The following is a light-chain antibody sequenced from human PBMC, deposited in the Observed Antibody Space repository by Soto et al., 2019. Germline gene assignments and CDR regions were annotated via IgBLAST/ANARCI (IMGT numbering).Light chain of an antibody. CDR1: QSLSSYN. V-gene: IGKV3-20*01. J-gene: IGKJ5*01. CDR3: QHYGSSPRIT. CDR2: GAS. Sequence: VVVTLSPGTVSLSPGERDSLSCRASQSLSSYNLAWYQQKPGQAPRLVIHGASSRATGIPDRFSGSGSGADFSLTISRLEPDDFAVYYCQHYGSSPRITFSLGTRLEIK.